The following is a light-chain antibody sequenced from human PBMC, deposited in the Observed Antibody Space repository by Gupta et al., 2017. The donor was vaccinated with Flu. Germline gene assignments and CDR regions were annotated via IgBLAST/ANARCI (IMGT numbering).Light chain of an antibody. CDR2: EVT. V-gene: IGLV2-14*01. CDR3: NSFTTISTLV. Sequence: QSALTQPASVSESPGQSITISCTGTSSDVGAYNYVSWYQHHPGKAPKLMIYEVTKRPSGVSHRFSGSKSGNTASLTISGLQVEDEADYYCNSFTTISTLVFGGGTKLTVL. CDR1: SSDVGAYNY. J-gene: IGLJ3*02.